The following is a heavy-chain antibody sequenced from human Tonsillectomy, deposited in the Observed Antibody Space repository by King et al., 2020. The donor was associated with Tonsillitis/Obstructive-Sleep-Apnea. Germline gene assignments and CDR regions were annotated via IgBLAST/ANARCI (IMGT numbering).Heavy chain of an antibody. V-gene: IGHV1-69*12. CDR1: GGTFSSYA. CDR2: IIPIFGTA. J-gene: IGHJ6*03. D-gene: IGHD2-15*01. Sequence: QLVQSGAEVKKPGSSVKVSCKASGGTFSSYAISWVRQAPGQGLEWMGGIIPIFGTANYAQKFQGRVTITADESTSTAYMELSSLRSEDTAVYYCARRGYCSGGSCWADYYYYYMDVWGKGTTVTVSS. CDR3: ARRGYCSGGSCWADYYYYYMDV.